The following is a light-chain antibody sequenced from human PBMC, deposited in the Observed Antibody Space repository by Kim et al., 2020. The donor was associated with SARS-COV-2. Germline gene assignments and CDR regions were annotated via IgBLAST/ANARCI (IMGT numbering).Light chain of an antibody. J-gene: IGLJ2*01. Sequence: SYELTQAPSVSVAPGKTARITCRGDSIGSKSVHWYQQKPGQAPVVVIYYDTDRPSGIPERFSGSTSVNTATLTISRVEAGDEADYYCQVWDGNSDHAVCGGGTQLTVL. CDR3: QVWDGNSDHAV. CDR2: YDT. CDR1: SIGSKS. V-gene: IGLV3-21*04.